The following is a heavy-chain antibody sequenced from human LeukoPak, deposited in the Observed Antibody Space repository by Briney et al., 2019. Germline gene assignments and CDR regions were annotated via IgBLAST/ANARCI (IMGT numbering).Heavy chain of an antibody. CDR1: GGSISSYY. Sequence: SETLSLTCTVSGGSISSYYWSWIRQPPGKGLEWIGYIYHSGSTYYNPSLKSRVTISVDRSKNQFSLKLSSVTAADTAVYYCARAGSSTSLWFDPWGQGTLVTVSS. D-gene: IGHD2-2*01. CDR3: ARAGSSTSLWFDP. J-gene: IGHJ5*02. CDR2: IYHSGST. V-gene: IGHV4-59*12.